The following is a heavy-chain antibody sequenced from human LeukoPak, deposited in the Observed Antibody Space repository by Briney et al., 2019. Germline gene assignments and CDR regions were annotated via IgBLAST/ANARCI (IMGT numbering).Heavy chain of an antibody. D-gene: IGHD2-2*01. Sequence: GGSLRLSCAASGFTFSSYSMNWVRQAPGKGLEWVSYISSSRSYIYYADSVKGRFTISRDNAKNTLYLQMNSLRAEDTAVYYCAKGNRCSSTSCYEGSYYGMDVWGQGTTVTVSS. CDR3: AKGNRCSSTSCYEGSYYGMDV. J-gene: IGHJ6*02. CDR2: ISSSRSYI. CDR1: GFTFSSYS. V-gene: IGHV3-21*04.